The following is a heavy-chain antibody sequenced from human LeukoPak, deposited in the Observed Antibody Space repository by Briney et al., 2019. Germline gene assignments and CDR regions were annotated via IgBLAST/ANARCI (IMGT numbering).Heavy chain of an antibody. D-gene: IGHD2-21*02. CDR3: ARERDYCGGDCSTWWFDP. CDR2: IYTSGST. Sequence: SETLSLTCTVSGGSISSGSYYWSWIRQPAGKGLEWIGRIYTSGSTNYNPSLKSRVTISVDTSKNQFSLKLSSVTAADTAVYYCARERDYCGGDCSTWWFDPWGQGTLVTVSS. V-gene: IGHV4-61*02. J-gene: IGHJ5*02. CDR1: GGSISSGSYY.